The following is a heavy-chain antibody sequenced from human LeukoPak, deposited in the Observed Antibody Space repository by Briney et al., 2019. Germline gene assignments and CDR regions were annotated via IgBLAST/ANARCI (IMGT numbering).Heavy chain of an antibody. D-gene: IGHD2-8*01. CDR2: INHSGST. V-gene: IGHV4-34*01. CDR3: ARGRVGYCTNGVCRTYYFDY. CDR1: GGSFSGYC. J-gene: IGHJ4*02. Sequence: SETLSLTCAVYGGSFSGYCWSWIRQPPGKGLEWIGEINHSGSTNYNPSLKSRVTISVDTSKNQFSLKLSSVTAADTAVYYCARGRVGYCTNGVCRTYYFDYWGQGTLVTVSS.